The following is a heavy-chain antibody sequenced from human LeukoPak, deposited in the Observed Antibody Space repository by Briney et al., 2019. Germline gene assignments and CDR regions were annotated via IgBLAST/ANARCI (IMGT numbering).Heavy chain of an antibody. CDR1: GYTFTGYY. J-gene: IGHJ5*02. CDR3: TRSLRITITFDP. CDR2: INPNSGGT. V-gene: IGHV1-2*02. Sequence: ASVKVSCKASGYTFTGYYMHWVRQAPGQGLEWMGWINPNSGGTNYAQKFQGRVTMTRDTSISTAYMELSRLRSDDTAVYYCTRSLRITITFDPWGQGTLVTVSS. D-gene: IGHD3-3*01.